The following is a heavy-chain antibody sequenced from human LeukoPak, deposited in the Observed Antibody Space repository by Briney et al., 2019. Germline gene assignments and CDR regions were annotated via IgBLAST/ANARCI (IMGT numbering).Heavy chain of an antibody. CDR2: IKQDGSEK. CDR3: ARAILVRGAVYFDY. Sequence: PGGSLRLSCAASGFTFSSYCMSWVRQAPGKGQEWVANIKQDGSEKYYVDSVKGRFTISRDNAKNSLYLQMNSLRAEDTAVYYCARAILVRGAVYFDYCGQGTLVTVSS. CDR1: GFTFSSYC. V-gene: IGHV3-7*01. D-gene: IGHD3-10*01. J-gene: IGHJ4*02.